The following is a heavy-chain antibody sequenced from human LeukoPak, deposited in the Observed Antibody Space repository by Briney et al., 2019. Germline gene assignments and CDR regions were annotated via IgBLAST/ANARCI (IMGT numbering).Heavy chain of an antibody. CDR3: ASFKGADSFHAFAI. Sequence: GGSLRLSCAASGFIFSNYSMNWVRQAPGKGLEWVSYISSSGSTTSYADSVKGRFTISRDNARNTLYLQMNSLRAEDTAVYYCASFKGADSFHAFAIWGQGTMVTVSS. V-gene: IGHV3-48*01. D-gene: IGHD1-26*01. J-gene: IGHJ3*02. CDR1: GFIFSNYS. CDR2: ISSSGSTT.